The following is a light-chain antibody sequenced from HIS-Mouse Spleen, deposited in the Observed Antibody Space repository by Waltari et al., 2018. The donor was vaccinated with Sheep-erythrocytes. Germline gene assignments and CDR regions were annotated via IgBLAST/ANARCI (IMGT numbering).Light chain of an antibody. J-gene: IGLJ1*01. CDR3: CSYAGSYNYV. CDR1: SSDVGGYNY. CDR2: DVS. Sequence: QSALTQPRSVSGSPGQSVTISCTGTSSDVGGYNYVSWYQQHQGKAPKLMIYDVSKRPSGVPDRFSGSKSGNTASLTISGLQAEDEADYYCCSYAGSYNYVFGTGTKVTVL. V-gene: IGLV2-11*01.